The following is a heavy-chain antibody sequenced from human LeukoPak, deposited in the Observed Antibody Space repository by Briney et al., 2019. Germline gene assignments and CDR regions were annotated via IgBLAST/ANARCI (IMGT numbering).Heavy chain of an antibody. D-gene: IGHD6-19*01. V-gene: IGHV3-30*04. CDR3: ARVVHSSGWYEDRLIDY. Sequence: GGSLRLSCAASGFTFSSYAMHWVRQAPGKGLEWVAVISYDGSNKYYADSVKGRFTISRDNSKNTLYLQMNSLRAEDTAVYYCARVVHSSGWYEDRLIDYWGQGTLVTVPS. J-gene: IGHJ4*02. CDR2: ISYDGSNK. CDR1: GFTFSSYA.